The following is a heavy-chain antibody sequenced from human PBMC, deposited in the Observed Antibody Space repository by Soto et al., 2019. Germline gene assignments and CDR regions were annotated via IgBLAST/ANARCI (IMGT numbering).Heavy chain of an antibody. V-gene: IGHV2-5*02. CDR3: ADGGGLGEWLDRLDR. CDR1: GCSLTTTGLG. CDR2: ISWDDDK. Sequence: QITLKESGPSLVKPTQTLTLTCTVSGCSLTTTGLGVVGIRQPPGKGLEWLALISWDDDKHYRPYLRSRLTVTKDSTKNRVVLTLTNVDSADTGTYVRADGGGLGEWLDRLDRWGHGHLVNVS. D-gene: IGHD3-16*01. J-gene: IGHJ5*02.